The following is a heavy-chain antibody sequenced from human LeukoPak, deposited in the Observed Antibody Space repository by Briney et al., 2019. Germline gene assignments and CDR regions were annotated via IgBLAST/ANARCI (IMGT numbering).Heavy chain of an antibody. Sequence: GGSLRLSCAASGFTFNIYTMYWVRQAPGKGLEWVSGIRHSDGNTYYADSVKGRFTISRDNSKNTLYLQMNSLRAEDTAVYYCAKDPRYSGYFFDYWGQGTLVTVSS. CDR3: AKDPRYSGYFFDY. D-gene: IGHD5-12*01. CDR1: GFTFNIYT. CDR2: IRHSDGNT. V-gene: IGHV3-23*01. J-gene: IGHJ4*02.